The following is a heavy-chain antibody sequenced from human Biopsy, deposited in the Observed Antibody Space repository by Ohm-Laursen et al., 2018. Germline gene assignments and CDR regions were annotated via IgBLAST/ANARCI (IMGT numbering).Heavy chain of an antibody. D-gene: IGHD1-14*01. CDR2: IDVSDYNT. CDR3: VKQWGGYNFDS. J-gene: IGHJ5*01. V-gene: IGHV3-23*01. Sequence: SLRLSCAAPGFTFHTYAMNWVRQAPGKGLEWVAHIDVSDYNTYYADSVRGRFTISRDNSKQMVHLEINSLTADGTAVYYCVKQWGGYNFDSWGQGTLVTVSS. CDR1: GFTFHTYA.